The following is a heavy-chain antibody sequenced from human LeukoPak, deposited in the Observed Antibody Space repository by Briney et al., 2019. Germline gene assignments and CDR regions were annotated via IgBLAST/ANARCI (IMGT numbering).Heavy chain of an antibody. CDR1: GGSFSGYY. CDR3: GRGSAGYCRGGSFFFFDY. CDR2: INHSGST. V-gene: IGHV4-34*01. J-gene: IGHJ4*02. Sequence: SETLSLTCAVYGGSFSGYYWSWIRQPPGKGLEWIGEINHSGSTNYNPSLKSRVTISVDTSKNQFSLKLSSVTAADTAVYYCGRGSAGYCRGGSFFFFDYWGQGTLVTVSS. D-gene: IGHD2-15*01.